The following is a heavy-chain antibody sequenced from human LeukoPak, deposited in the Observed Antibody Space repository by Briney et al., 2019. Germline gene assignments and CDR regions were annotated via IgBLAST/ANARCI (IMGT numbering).Heavy chain of an antibody. CDR3: TRDIPSGGSSGSYDRYYYYGMDV. V-gene: IGHV1-18*01. CDR1: GYTFTSYG. Sequence: GASVKVSCKASGYTFTSYGISWVRQAPGQGLEWMGWISAYNGNTNYAQKFQGRVTMTTDTSTSTAYMELRSLRSDDTAVYYCTRDIPSGGSSGSYDRYYYYGMDVWGQGTTVTVSS. J-gene: IGHJ6*02. CDR2: ISAYNGNT. D-gene: IGHD6-19*01.